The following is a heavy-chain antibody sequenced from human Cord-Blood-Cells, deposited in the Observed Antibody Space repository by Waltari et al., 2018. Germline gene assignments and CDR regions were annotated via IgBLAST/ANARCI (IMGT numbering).Heavy chain of an antibody. V-gene: IGHV4-59*01. CDR3: ARWSPVYSSSSGIDY. Sequence: QVPLPASGPGRVKPSETLSLPCTVSVGSIISYYWIWLRQPPGEGVEWIGDIYYSVSTNYTPSLKSPVTISVDTSKNQFSLKLSSVTAADTAVYYCARWSPVYSSSSGIDYWGQGTLVTVSS. D-gene: IGHD6-6*01. J-gene: IGHJ4*02. CDR2: IYYSVST. CDR1: VGSIISYY.